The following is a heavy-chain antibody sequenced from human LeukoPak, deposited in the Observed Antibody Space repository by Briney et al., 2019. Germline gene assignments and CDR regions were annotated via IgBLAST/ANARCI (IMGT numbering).Heavy chain of an antibody. D-gene: IGHD1-26*01. V-gene: IGHV1-69*13. CDR1: GGTFISYA. CDR3: AVVGATTYYYYYYMDV. J-gene: IGHJ6*03. Sequence: EASVKVSCKASGGTFISYAISWVRQAPGQGLEWMGGIIPIFGTANYVQKFQGRVTITADESTSTAYMELSSLRSEDTAVYYCAVVGATTYYYYYYMDVWGKGTTVTVSS. CDR2: IIPIFGTA.